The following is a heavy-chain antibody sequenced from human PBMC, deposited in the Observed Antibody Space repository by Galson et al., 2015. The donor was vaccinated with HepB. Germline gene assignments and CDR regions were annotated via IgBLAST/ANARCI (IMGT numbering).Heavy chain of an antibody. CDR3: ARAKEGRGYFDY. CDR2: AYHSGGT. V-gene: IGHV4-4*02. CDR1: GDPISNDRW. Sequence: SGDPISNDRWWSWVRQPPGEGLEWIGEAYHSGGTNYRPSLKSRVTISVDKSKNQFSLKLTSVTAADTAVYYCARAKEGRGYFDYWGQGTLVTVSS. D-gene: IGHD3-10*01. J-gene: IGHJ4*02.